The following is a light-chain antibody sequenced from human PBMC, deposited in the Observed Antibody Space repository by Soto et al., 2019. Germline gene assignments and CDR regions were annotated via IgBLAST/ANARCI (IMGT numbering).Light chain of an antibody. CDR2: GVS. Sequence: EIVLTQSPGTLSLSPGERATLSCRASQSVRSSYLAWYQQKLGQAPRLLIYGVSNRATGIPDRFSGSGSGTDFTVTFSRLESEDFAVYYCQQYGTSPRTFGQGTKVEIK. CDR3: QQYGTSPRT. J-gene: IGKJ1*01. CDR1: QSVRSSY. V-gene: IGKV3-20*01.